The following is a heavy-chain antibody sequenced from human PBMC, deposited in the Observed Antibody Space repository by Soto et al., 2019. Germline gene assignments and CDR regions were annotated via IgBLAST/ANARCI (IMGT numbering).Heavy chain of an antibody. D-gene: IGHD7-27*01. CDR3: ARDPKTSGGQHWAFNYFDS. V-gene: IGHV3-30-3*01. Sequence: PWGSLRLSCAASGFSFSISPMHWVRQAPGKGPEWVALISYDGTNNFYADSVKGRVTISRDNSKSTLYLQVDSLRPEDAAVYYCARDPKTSGGQHWAFNYFDSWGQGTLVTVPS. CDR2: ISYDGTNN. CDR1: GFSFSISP. J-gene: IGHJ4*02.